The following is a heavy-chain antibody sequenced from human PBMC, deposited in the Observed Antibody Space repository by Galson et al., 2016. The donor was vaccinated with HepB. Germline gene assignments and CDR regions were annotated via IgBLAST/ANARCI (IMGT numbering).Heavy chain of an antibody. D-gene: IGHD5-24*01. CDR2: VYYSGSP. V-gene: IGHV4-39*01. J-gene: IGHJ3*02. Sequence: LSLTCTVSGGSTSSSSCYWGWIRQPPGKGLEWIGSVYYSGSPYYNWSLKSRVTISIDTSKNQFSLKLSSVTAADTAMYFCAGLSKPATGVSYALDIWGQGTVVIVSS. CDR3: AGLSKPATGVSYALDI. CDR1: GGSTSSSSCY.